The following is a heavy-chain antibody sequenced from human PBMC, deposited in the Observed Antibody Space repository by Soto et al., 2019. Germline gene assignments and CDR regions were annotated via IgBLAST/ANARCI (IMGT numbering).Heavy chain of an antibody. CDR1: GGSVSSGSYY. D-gene: IGHD5-18*01. V-gene: IGHV4-61*01. CDR3: ARGTRRGYSYGYVDY. Sequence: PSDTLSLTCTVSGGSVSSGSYYWSWIRQPPGKGLEWIGYIYYSGSTNYNPSLKSRVTISVDTSKNQFSLKLSSVTAADTAVYYCARGTRRGYSYGYVDYWGQGTLVTVSS. J-gene: IGHJ4*02. CDR2: IYYSGST.